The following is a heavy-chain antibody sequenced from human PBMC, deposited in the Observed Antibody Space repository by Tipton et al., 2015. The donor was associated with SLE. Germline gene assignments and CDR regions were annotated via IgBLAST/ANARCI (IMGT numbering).Heavy chain of an antibody. Sequence: TLSLTCTVSGASISSGSSYWSWIRQPAGKGLEWIGRIFSRGSTNSNLSLKSRVTISLDASKTTFSLKLSSVTAADTAVYYCARDSVGLVDNYHYYYMGVWGKGTTVTISS. CDR3: ARDSVGLVDNYHYYYMGV. V-gene: IGHV4-61*02. CDR2: IFSRGST. CDR1: GASISSGSSY. D-gene: IGHD1-26*01. J-gene: IGHJ6*03.